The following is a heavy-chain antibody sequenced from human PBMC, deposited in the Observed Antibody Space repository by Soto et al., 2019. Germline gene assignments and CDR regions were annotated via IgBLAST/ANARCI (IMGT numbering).Heavy chain of an antibody. V-gene: IGHV3-30*03. J-gene: IGHJ4*02. Sequence: QVQLVESGGGVVQPGRSLRLSCAASGFTFSSYGMHWVRQAPGKGLEWVAVISYDGSNKYYADSVKGRFTISRDNSKNTLYVQMNSLRAEETAVYYWVPFYGGNTPFDYWGQGTLVTVSS. CDR3: VPFYGGNTPFDY. D-gene: IGHD2-15*01. CDR2: ISYDGSNK. CDR1: GFTFSSYG.